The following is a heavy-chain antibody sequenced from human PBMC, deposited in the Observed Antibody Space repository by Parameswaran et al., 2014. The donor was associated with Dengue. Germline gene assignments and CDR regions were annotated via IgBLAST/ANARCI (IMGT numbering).Heavy chain of an antibody. CDR3: AREEASEMATISPLDY. J-gene: IGHJ4*02. D-gene: IGHD5-24*01. CDR2: IIPIFGTA. V-gene: IGHV1-69*01. Sequence: WVRQAPGQGLEWMGGIIPIFGTANYAQKFQGRVTITADESTSTAYMELSSLRSEDTAVYYCAREEASEMATISPLDYWGQGTLVTVSS.